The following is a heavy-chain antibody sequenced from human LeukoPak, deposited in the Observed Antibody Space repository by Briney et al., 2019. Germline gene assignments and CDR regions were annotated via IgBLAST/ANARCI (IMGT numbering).Heavy chain of an antibody. V-gene: IGHV3-64*01. CDR2: ISSNGGST. D-gene: IGHD2-15*01. CDR3: ARGQYCSGGSCYHYGMDV. CDR1: GFTFSSYA. J-gene: IGHJ6*02. Sequence: SGGSLRLSCAASGFTFSSYAMHWVRQAPGKGLEYVSAISSNGGSTYYANSVKGRFTISRDSSKNTLYLQMGSLRAEDMAVYYCARGQYCSGGSCYHYGMDVWGQGTTVTVSS.